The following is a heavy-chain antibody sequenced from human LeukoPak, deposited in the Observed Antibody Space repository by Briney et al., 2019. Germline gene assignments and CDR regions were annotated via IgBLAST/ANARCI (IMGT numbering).Heavy chain of an antibody. D-gene: IGHD1-26*01. J-gene: IGHJ5*02. Sequence: SETLSLTCTVSGGSISSGGYYWSWIRQPPGKGLEWIGYIYHSGSTYYNPSLKSRVTISVDRSKNQFSLKLSSVTAADTAVYYCAREEYSGSQNWFDPWGQGTLVTVSS. CDR3: AREEYSGSQNWFDP. CDR1: GGSISSGGYY. CDR2: IYHSGST. V-gene: IGHV4-30-2*01.